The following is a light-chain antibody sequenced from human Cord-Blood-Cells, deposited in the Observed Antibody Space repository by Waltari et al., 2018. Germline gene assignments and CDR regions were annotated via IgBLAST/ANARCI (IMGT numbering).Light chain of an antibody. V-gene: IGLV2-14*01. CDR1: SRDVGGSNY. CDR3: SSYTSSSTLVV. J-gene: IGLJ2*01. CDR2: EVS. Sequence: QSALTQPASVTGSPGPSLTISCTGTSRDVGGSNYVSWYQQHPGKAPKLMIYEVSNRPSGVSNRFSGSKSGNTASLTISGLQAEDEADYYCSSYTSSSTLVVFGGGTKLTVL.